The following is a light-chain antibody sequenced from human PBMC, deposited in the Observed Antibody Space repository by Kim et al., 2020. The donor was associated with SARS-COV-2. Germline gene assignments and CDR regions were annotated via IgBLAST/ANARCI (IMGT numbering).Light chain of an antibody. V-gene: IGLV6-57*04. CDR2: ANN. J-gene: IGLJ3*02. Sequence: NFMLTQPHSVSESPGKAVTISCSRSSGTIASKYVQWYQQRPGSAPTTVIQANNQRPSGVPYRFSGSIDSSSNSASLTISGLRTEDEADYYCQSYDSTNVVFGGGTKLTVL. CDR1: SGTIASKY. CDR3: QSYDSTNVV.